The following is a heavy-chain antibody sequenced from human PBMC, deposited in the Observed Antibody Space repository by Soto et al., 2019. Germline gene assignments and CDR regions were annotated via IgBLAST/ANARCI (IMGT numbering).Heavy chain of an antibody. J-gene: IGHJ4*02. V-gene: IGHV4-4*02. CDR1: SASISSEQR. Sequence: QMQLQESGPGLVKPSETLSLTCAVSSASISSEQRWSWVRQPPGKGLEWIGEIHHSGSTNKNPSLKSRVTMSVDKSKNQFSLNLNSVTAADTAVYYCARSFGWYAIDQWGQGTLGIVSS. CDR3: ARSFGWYAIDQ. CDR2: IHHSGST. D-gene: IGHD6-19*01.